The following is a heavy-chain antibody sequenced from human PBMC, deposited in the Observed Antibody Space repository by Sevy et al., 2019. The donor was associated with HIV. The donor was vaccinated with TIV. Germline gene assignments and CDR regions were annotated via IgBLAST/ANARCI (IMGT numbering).Heavy chain of an antibody. D-gene: IGHD3-10*01. V-gene: IGHV3-30*04. CDR3: ARDGLWFREGGTFDV. CDR2: ISYDGRSK. J-gene: IGHJ3*01. CDR1: RFTFSNYA. Sequence: GGSLRLSCAASRFTFSNYAMHWVRQAPGKGLEWVAVISYDGRSKYYADFVKGRFTISSDNSKNTLFLQMDRLRVEDTAVYYCARDGLWFREGGTFDVWGQGTMVTVSS.